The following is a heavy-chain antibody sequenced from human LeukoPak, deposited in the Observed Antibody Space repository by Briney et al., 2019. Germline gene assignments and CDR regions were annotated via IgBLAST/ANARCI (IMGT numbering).Heavy chain of an antibody. CDR2: ISDSGGTT. D-gene: IGHD3-10*01. CDR3: ARDITLARGGRSDY. V-gene: IGHV3-23*01. J-gene: IGHJ4*02. CDR1: GFTFSSYA. Sequence: GGSLRLSCAASGFTFSSYAMSWVRQAPGKGLEWVSRISDSGGTTYYADSVRGRFTISRDNAKNTLYLQMNSLRAEDTAVYYCARDITLARGGRSDYWGQGTLVTVSA.